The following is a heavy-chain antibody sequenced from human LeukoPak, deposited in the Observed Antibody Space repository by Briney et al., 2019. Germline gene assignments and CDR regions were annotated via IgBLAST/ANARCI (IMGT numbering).Heavy chain of an antibody. J-gene: IGHJ3*02. V-gene: IGHV1-2*02. CDR2: INPNSGGT. CDR3: ANMGYYDSSGLQI. Sequence: ASVKVSCKASGYTFTGYYMHWVRQAPGQGLEWMGWINPNSGGTNYAQKFQGRVTMTRDTSISTAYMGLSRLRSDDTAVYYCANMGYYDSSGLQIWGQGTMVTVSS. D-gene: IGHD3-22*01. CDR1: GYTFTGYY.